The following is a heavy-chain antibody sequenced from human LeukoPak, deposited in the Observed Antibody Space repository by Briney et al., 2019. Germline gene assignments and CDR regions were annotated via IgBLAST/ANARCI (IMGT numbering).Heavy chain of an antibody. Sequence: GGSLRLSCAASGLTFSIYSMNWVRQAPGKGLEWVSYISSSSSTRYYADSVKGRFTISRDNAKNSLYLQMNSLRDDDTAVYYCARDRGSDYWGQGTLVTVSS. J-gene: IGHJ4*02. CDR2: ISSSSSTR. D-gene: IGHD3-16*01. V-gene: IGHV3-48*02. CDR1: GLTFSIYS. CDR3: ARDRGSDY.